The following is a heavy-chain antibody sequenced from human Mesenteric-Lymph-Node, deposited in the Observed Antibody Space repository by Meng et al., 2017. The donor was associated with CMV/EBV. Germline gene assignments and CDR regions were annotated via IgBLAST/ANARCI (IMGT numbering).Heavy chain of an antibody. J-gene: IGHJ4*02. CDR3: ARLLSSGSDYFDY. Sequence: GGSMSSSNWWSWVRQPPGKGLEWIGEIYHSGSTNYNPSLKSRVTISVDKSKNQFSLKLSSVTAADTAVYYCARLLSSGSDYFDYWGQGTLVTVSS. CDR1: GGSMSSSNW. D-gene: IGHD3-10*01. CDR2: IYHSGST. V-gene: IGHV4-4*02.